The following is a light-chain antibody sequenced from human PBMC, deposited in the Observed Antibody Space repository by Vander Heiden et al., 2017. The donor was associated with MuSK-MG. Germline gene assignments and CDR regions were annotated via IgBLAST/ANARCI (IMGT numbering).Light chain of an antibody. CDR1: SLSSYY. V-gene: IGLV3-19*01. J-gene: IGLJ2*01. CDR3: NSRDSSGNHLDVV. CDR2: GKN. Sequence: SSELTPVPAVSVALGLTVRITCQGDSLSSYYASWYQQKPGQATVLVIYGKNNRPSGIPDRFSGSSSGNTASLTITGAQAEDEADYYCNSRDSSGNHLDVVFGGGTKLTVL.